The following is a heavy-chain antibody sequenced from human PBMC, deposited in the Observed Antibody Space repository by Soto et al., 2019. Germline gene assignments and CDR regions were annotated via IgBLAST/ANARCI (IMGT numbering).Heavy chain of an antibody. Sequence: TGGSLRLSCAASGFTFSSYGMHWVRQAPGKGLEWVAVISYDGSNKYYADSVKGRFTISRDNSKNTLYLQMNSLRAEDTAVYYCANSGMDVWGQGTTVTVSS. CDR3: ANSGMDV. CDR2: ISYDGSNK. J-gene: IGHJ6*02. CDR1: GFTFSSYG. V-gene: IGHV3-30*18.